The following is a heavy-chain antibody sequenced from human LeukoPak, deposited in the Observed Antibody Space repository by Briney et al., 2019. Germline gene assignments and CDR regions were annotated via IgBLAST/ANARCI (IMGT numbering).Heavy chain of an antibody. CDR1: GFTFSNAW. J-gene: IGHJ4*02. Sequence: GGSLRLSCAASGFTFSNAWMSWVRQAPGKGLEWVGRIKSKTDGGTTDYAAPVKGRFTISRHDSINMLYLQMNSLKTEDTAVYYCTSGRAGVEILWGQGTLVTVSS. CDR2: IKSKTDGGTT. D-gene: IGHD2-8*01. CDR3: TSGRAGVEIL. V-gene: IGHV3-15*01.